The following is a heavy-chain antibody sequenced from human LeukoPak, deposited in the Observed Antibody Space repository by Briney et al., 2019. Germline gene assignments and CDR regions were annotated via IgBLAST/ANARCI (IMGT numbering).Heavy chain of an antibody. V-gene: IGHV3-33*01. CDR2: IWYDGSNK. CDR1: GFTFSSYG. CDR3: ASSTMVRGGYYYYYGMDV. D-gene: IGHD3-10*01. J-gene: IGHJ6*02. Sequence: PGRSLRLSCAASGFTFSSYGMHWVRQAPGKGLEEVAVIWYDGSNKYYADSGKGRFTISRDNSKNTLYLQMNSLRAEDTAVYYCASSTMVRGGYYYYYGMDVWGQGTTVTVSS.